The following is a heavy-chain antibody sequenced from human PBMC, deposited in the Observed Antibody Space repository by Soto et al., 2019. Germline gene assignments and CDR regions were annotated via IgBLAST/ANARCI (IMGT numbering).Heavy chain of an antibody. CDR1: GGSISSYY. V-gene: IGHV4-4*07. CDR3: ARGPGTTVTQAAWYNWLDP. Sequence: SETLSLTCTVSGGSISSYYWSLIRQPAGKGLEWIWRIYTSGSTNYNPSLKSRVTMSVDTYKNQVSLKLSSVTAADTAVYYCARGPGTTVTQAAWYNWLDPWAQGTLVTVSS. D-gene: IGHD4-17*01. CDR2: IYTSGST. J-gene: IGHJ5*02.